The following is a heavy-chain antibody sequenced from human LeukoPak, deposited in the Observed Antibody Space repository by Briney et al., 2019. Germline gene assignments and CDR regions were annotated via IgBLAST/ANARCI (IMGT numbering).Heavy chain of an antibody. Sequence: SQTLSLTCTVSGGSISSGGYYWSWIRQHPGKGLEWIGYIYYSGSTYYNPSLKSRVTISVDTSKNQFSLKLSSVTAADTAVYYCAKSSPPVSSGYYLAYNWFDPWGQGTLVTVSS. CDR2: IYYSGST. D-gene: IGHD3-22*01. CDR3: AKSSPPVSSGYYLAYNWFDP. J-gene: IGHJ5*02. V-gene: IGHV4-31*03. CDR1: GGSISSGGYY.